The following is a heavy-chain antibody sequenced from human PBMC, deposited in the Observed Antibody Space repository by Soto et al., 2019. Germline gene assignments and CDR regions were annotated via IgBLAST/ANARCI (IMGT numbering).Heavy chain of an antibody. CDR2: IYYSGST. CDR3: AREGEYGDRDY. V-gene: IGHV4-59*01. D-gene: IGHD4-17*01. CDR1: GGSISSYY. J-gene: IGHJ4*02. Sequence: PSETLSLTCTVSGGSISSYYWSWIRQPPGKGLEWIGYIYYSGSTNYNPSLKSRVTISVDTSKNQFSLKLSSVTAADTAVYYCAREGEYGDRDYWGQGTLVTVSS.